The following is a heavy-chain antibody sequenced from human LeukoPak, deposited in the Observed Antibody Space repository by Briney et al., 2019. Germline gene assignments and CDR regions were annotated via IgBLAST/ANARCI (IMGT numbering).Heavy chain of an antibody. J-gene: IGHJ4*02. CDR2: IHYIGIT. D-gene: IGHD6-19*01. CDR3: ASSVYSSGWHPFFDY. Sequence: SETLSLTCTVSTDSISNHNYFCGWIRQPPWKVLQWIGSIHYIGITYFNLSLKSRVTVSVDTSNNHFSLKLSSVTAADTGVYYCASSVYSSGWHPFFDYWGQGAPVIVSS. CDR1: TDSISNHNYF. V-gene: IGHV4-39*02.